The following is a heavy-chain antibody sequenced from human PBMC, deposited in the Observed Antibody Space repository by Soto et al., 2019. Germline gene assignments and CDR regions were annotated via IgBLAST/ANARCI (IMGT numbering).Heavy chain of an antibody. J-gene: IGHJ5*02. CDR1: GYTFTSYD. CDR3: ARARSAAGTGWFDP. Sequence: QVQLVQSGAEVKKPGASVKVSCKASGYTFTSYDINWVRQATGQGLEWMGWMNANSGNTGYAQKFQGRVTMTTNTTVSTAYMGLSSLRTEDTAVYYCARARSAAGTGWFDPWGQGTLVTVSS. D-gene: IGHD6-13*01. CDR2: MNANSGNT. V-gene: IGHV1-8*01.